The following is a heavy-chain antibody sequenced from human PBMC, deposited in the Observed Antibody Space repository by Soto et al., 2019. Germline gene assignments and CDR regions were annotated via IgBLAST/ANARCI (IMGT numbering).Heavy chain of an antibody. CDR1: GYTFTSYA. CDR2: INAGNGNT. CDR3: ASLRHSPSYYYYYGMDV. J-gene: IGHJ6*02. Sequence: QVQLVQSGAGVKKPGASVKVSCKASGYTFTSYAMHWVRQAPGQRLEWMGWINAGNGNTKYSQKFQGRVTITRDTSASTAYMELSSLRSEDTAVYYCASLRHSPSYYYYYGMDVWGQGTTVTVSS. D-gene: IGHD5-18*01. V-gene: IGHV1-3*01.